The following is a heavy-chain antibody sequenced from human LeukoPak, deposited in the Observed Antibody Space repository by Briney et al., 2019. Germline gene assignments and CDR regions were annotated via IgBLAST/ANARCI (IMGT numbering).Heavy chain of an antibody. CDR1: GGSISSDSYY. D-gene: IGHD5-18*01. Sequence: PSQTLSLTCTVSGGSISSDSYYWSWIRQPAGKGLEWIGRIYTSGSTNYNPSLKSRVTISVDTSKNQFSLKLSSVTAADTAVYYCARYGNTAMVTWGQGTLVTVSS. J-gene: IGHJ5*02. CDR3: ARYGNTAMVT. V-gene: IGHV4-61*02. CDR2: IYTSGST.